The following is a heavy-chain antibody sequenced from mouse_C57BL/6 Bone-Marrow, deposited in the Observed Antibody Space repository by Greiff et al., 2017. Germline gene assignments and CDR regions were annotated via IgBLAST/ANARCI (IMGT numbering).Heavy chain of an antibody. V-gene: IGHV1-72*01. D-gene: IGHD2-3*01. CDR3: ARWRDGYLYYYAMDY. Sequence: VQLQQPGAELVKPGASVKLSCKASGYTFTSYWMHWVKQRPGRGLEWIGRIVPNSGGTKYNEKFKSKATLTVDKPSSTAYMQLSSLTSEDSAVYYCARWRDGYLYYYAMDYWGQGTSVTVSS. J-gene: IGHJ4*01. CDR1: GYTFTSYW. CDR2: IVPNSGGT.